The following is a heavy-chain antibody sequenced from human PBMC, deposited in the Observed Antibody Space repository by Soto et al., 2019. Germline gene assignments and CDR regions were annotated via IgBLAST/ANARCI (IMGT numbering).Heavy chain of an antibody. Sequence: PGGSLRLSCAASGCTFSSYSMNWVRQAPGKGLEWVSYISSSSTIYYADSVKGRFTISRDNAKNSLYLQMNSLRDEDTAVYYCARDNDSSSWFATYYYYGMDVWGQGTTVTVSS. J-gene: IGHJ6*02. CDR1: GCTFSSYS. D-gene: IGHD6-13*01. CDR3: ARDNDSSSWFATYYYYGMDV. V-gene: IGHV3-48*02. CDR2: ISSSSTI.